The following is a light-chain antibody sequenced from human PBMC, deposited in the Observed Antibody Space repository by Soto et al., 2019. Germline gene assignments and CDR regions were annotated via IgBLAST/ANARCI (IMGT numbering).Light chain of an antibody. CDR2: AAS. CDR1: QSISSY. CDR3: QQSYSTRWT. Sequence: IPMTPSPSSPSASVGDKGTLPCPASQSISSYLNWYQQKPGKAPKLLIYAASSLQSGVPSRFSGSGSGTDFTLTISSLQPEDFATYYCQQSYSTRWTFGQGTKVDIK. V-gene: IGKV1-39*01. J-gene: IGKJ1*01.